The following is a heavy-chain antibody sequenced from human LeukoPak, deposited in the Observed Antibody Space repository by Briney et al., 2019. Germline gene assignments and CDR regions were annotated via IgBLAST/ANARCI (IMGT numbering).Heavy chain of an antibody. J-gene: IGHJ6*04. CDR2: IRCKAISYAT. CDR1: GFTYSGSA. Sequence: GGSLKLSCAASGFTYSGSAMHWVRQASGKGLEWVGRIRCKAISYATAYAASVKVRFTISRDDSKNTAYLQMNSLKTEDTAVYYCTRHAIIAAAGRLYYYGMDVWGKGTTVTVSS. CDR3: TRHAIIAAAGRLYYYGMDV. V-gene: IGHV3-73*01. D-gene: IGHD6-13*01.